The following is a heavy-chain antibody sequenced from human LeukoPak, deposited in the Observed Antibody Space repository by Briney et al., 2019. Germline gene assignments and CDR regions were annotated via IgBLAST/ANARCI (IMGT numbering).Heavy chain of an antibody. Sequence: RGGSLKLSCSASGFTFSSFAMFWVRQAPGKGLEYVSGISSDGGRTNYADSVKARFTISRDNSKVTLYLQMTSLRTEDTAIYYSVQGPSGNYFYFYYWGQGTLVTVSS. CDR3: VQGPSGNYFYFYY. D-gene: IGHD1-26*01. J-gene: IGHJ4*02. CDR2: ISSDGGRT. CDR1: GFTFSSFA. V-gene: IGHV3-64D*09.